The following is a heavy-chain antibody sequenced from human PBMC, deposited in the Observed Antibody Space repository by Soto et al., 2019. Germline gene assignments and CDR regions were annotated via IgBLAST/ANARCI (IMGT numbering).Heavy chain of an antibody. Sequence: SETLSLTCTVSGGSISSGGYYWSWIRQHPGKGLEWIGYIYYSGSTYYNPSLKSRVTISVDTSKNQFSLKLSSVTAADTAVYYCARGPSITIFGRFDYWGQGTLVTVSS. J-gene: IGHJ4*02. CDR3: ARGPSITIFGRFDY. D-gene: IGHD3-3*01. CDR2: IYYSGST. V-gene: IGHV4-31*03. CDR1: GGSISSGGYY.